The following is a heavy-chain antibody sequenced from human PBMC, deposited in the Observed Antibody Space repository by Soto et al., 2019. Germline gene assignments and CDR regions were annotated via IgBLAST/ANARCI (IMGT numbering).Heavy chain of an antibody. Sequence: QVQLVESGGGLVKPGGSLRLSCAASGFTFSDYYMSWIRQAPGKGLEWVSYISSSGSTIYYADSVKGRFTISRDNAKNSLYLQMNGLRAEDTAVYYCARDLVVVPAAKPGSDYWGQGTLVTVSS. V-gene: IGHV3-11*01. J-gene: IGHJ4*02. D-gene: IGHD2-2*02. CDR3: ARDLVVVPAAKPGSDY. CDR2: ISSSGSTI. CDR1: GFTFSDYY.